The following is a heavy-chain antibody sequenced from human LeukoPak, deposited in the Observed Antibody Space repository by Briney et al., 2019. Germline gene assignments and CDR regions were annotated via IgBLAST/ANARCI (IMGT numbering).Heavy chain of an antibody. V-gene: IGHV4-38-2*01. Sequence: SETLSLTCAVSGSSITSDYFWGWIRQPPGKGLEWIATIYYSWGMYFNPSLKSRVTVSLDASKNQFSLKMTSLAAADTAIYYCARNVTAGFFDYWGQGIMVTVSS. CDR2: IYYSWGM. J-gene: IGHJ4*02. D-gene: IGHD1-1*01. CDR3: ARNVTAGFFDY. CDR1: GSSITSDYF.